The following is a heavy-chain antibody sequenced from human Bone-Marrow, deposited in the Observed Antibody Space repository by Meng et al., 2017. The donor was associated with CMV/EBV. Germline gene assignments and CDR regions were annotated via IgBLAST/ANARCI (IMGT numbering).Heavy chain of an antibody. D-gene: IGHD2-2*01. CDR2: IIPILGIA. V-gene: IGHV1-69*10. CDR3: ARGGEYQLLPFDY. Sequence: SVKVSCKASGGTFSSYTISWVRQAPGQGLEWMGGIIPILGIANYAQKFQGRVTITADKSTSTAYMELSSLRSEDTAVYYCARGGEYQLLPFDYWGQGKLVNVAS. J-gene: IGHJ4*02. CDR1: GGTFSSYT.